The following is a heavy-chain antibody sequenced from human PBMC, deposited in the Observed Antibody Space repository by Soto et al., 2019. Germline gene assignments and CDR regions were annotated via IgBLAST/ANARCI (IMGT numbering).Heavy chain of an antibody. CDR3: ALTVTTLYYYGMDV. D-gene: IGHD4-4*01. Sequence: GVSQQNSGKVSEYSLTSYRVILVLQMTGKGLEWMGRIDPSDSYTNYSPSFQGHVTISADKSISTAYLQWSSLKASDTAMYYCALTVTTLYYYGMDVWGQGTTVTVSS. V-gene: IGHV5-10-1*01. CDR2: IDPSDSYT. J-gene: IGHJ6*02. CDR1: EYSLTSYR.